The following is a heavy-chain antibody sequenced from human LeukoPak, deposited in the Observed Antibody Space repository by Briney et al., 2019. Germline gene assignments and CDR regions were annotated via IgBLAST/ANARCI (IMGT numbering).Heavy chain of an antibody. CDR1: GGSFSGYY. CDR3: ARGDSSGGYYAPLDS. Sequence: SETLSLTCAVYGGSFSGYYWSRIRQPPGKGLEWIGEINHSGSTNYNPSLKSRVTISVDTSKNQFSLKVTSVTAADTAVYYCARGDSSGGYYAPLDSWGRGTLVTVSS. V-gene: IGHV4-34*01. CDR2: INHSGST. J-gene: IGHJ4*02. D-gene: IGHD3-10*01.